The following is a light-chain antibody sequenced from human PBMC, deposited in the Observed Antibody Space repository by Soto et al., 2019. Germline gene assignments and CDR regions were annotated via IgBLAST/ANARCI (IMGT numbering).Light chain of an antibody. V-gene: IGLV4-60*03. CDR2: LEGSGSY. J-gene: IGLJ1*01. CDR1: SGHSSYI. Sequence: TVVTQSSSASASLGSSVKLTCTLSSGHSSYIIAWHQQQPGKAPRYLMKLEGSGSYNKGSGVPDRFSGSSSGADRYLTISNLQSEDEADYYCETWDSNTHQGVFGTGTKLTVL. CDR3: ETWDSNTHQGV.